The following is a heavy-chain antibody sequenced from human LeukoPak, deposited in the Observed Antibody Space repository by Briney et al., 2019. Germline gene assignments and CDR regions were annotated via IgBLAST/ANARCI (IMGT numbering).Heavy chain of an antibody. CDR2: IYYSAST. CDR3: TIGRVAGGYYFDY. V-gene: IGHV4-59*01. CDR1: GRSLSSKY. J-gene: IGHJ4*02. Sequence: SETLSLTCTVSGRSLSSKYWSWIRQTPGQGLEWIGYIYYSASTNYNPSLKSRVTISVDTSKNHFSLKLSSVTAADPAVYYCTIGRVAGGYYFDYWGQGTLVTVSS. D-gene: IGHD6-19*01.